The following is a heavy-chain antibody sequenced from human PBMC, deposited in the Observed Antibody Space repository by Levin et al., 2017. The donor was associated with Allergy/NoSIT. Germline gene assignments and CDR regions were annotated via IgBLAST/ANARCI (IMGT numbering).Heavy chain of an antibody. CDR1: GFTFSSYG. D-gene: IGHD3-9*01. Sequence: LSLTCAASGFTFSSYGMHWVRQAPGKGLEWVAVIWYDGSNKYYADSVKGRFTISRGNSKNTLYLQMNSLRAEDTAVYYCARDGDILTGYYVIDSGYYGMDVWGQGTTVTVSS. J-gene: IGHJ6*02. CDR2: IWYDGSNK. V-gene: IGHV3-33*01. CDR3: ARDGDILTGYYVIDSGYYGMDV.